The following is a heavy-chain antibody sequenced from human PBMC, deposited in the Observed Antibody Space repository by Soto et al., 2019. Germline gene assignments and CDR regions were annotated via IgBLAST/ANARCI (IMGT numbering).Heavy chain of an antibody. CDR1: GGTFSNYA. Sequence: QVQLVQSGAEVKKPGSSVRVSCKASGGTFSNYAVNWVRQAPGQGLEWMGGLIPIFGSAYYAQKFQGRVTISADEATSTAYMELSILRSEDTAVYYCASLDGDYGTFDIWGHGTMVSVSS. J-gene: IGHJ3*02. V-gene: IGHV1-69*01. CDR2: LIPIFGSA. CDR3: ASLDGDYGTFDI. D-gene: IGHD4-17*01.